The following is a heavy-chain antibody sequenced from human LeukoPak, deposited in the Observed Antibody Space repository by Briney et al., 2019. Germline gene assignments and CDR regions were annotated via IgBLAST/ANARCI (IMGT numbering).Heavy chain of an antibody. D-gene: IGHD7-27*01. Sequence: PGGSLRLSCADSGFTFSSYWMHWVRQAPGKGLVWVSRIKTDGGNTNYADSVKGRFTISRDNAKNTRYLQMSSLRAEDTAVYYCARDFLHLGCWGQGTMVTVSS. V-gene: IGHV3-74*01. CDR1: GFTFSSYW. CDR2: IKTDGGNT. CDR3: ARDFLHLGC. J-gene: IGHJ3*01.